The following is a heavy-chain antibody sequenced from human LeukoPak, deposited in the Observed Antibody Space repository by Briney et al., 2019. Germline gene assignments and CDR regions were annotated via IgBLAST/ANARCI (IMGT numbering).Heavy chain of an antibody. D-gene: IGHD4-17*01. CDR3: ARGDYEDAFDI. Sequence: PGGSLRLSCAASGFTFSDYYMSWIRQAPGKAPEWVSYVSSGPSTIYYADSVKGRFTVSRDNGKRSLYLHMNSLRAEDTAMYYCARGDYEDAFDIWGQGTMVTVSS. V-gene: IGHV3-11*04. CDR2: VSSGPSTI. J-gene: IGHJ3*02. CDR1: GFTFSDYY.